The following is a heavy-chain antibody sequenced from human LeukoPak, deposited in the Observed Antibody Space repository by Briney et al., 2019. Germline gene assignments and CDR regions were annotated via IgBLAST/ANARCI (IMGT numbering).Heavy chain of an antibody. CDR1: GGSISSYY. D-gene: IGHD3-16*01. CDR3: ARVGDYALKD. CDR2: IYYSGST. Sequence: PSETLSLTCDVSGGSISSYYWSWIRQPPGKGLEWIGYIYYSGSTNYNPSLKSRVTISVDTSKNQFSLKLSSVTAADTAVYYCARVGDYALKDWGQGTLVTVSS. V-gene: IGHV4-59*08. J-gene: IGHJ4*02.